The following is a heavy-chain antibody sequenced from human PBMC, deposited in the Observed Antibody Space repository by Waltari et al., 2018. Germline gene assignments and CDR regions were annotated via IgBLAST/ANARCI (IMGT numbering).Heavy chain of an antibody. D-gene: IGHD2-21*01. J-gene: IGHJ6*02. CDR3: ARVHGSESPLAWGTDV. V-gene: IGHV4-59*01. CDR1: GASLTTYY. CDR2: IHDSGDT. Sequence: QVQLQESGPGLVKPSETLSLSCTVSGASLTTYYWSWIRRPPGKGLEYIVDIHDSGDTNYSPSRMSRVSMSLDTSKNQFSLKISSVTAADSAVYYCARVHGSESPLAWGTDVWGQGTAVTVSS.